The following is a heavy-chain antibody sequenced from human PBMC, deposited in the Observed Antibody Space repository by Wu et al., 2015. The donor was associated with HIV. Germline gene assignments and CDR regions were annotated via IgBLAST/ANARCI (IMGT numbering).Heavy chain of an antibody. D-gene: IGHD2-2*01. Sequence: QVQLVQSGAEVKKPGSSVKVSCKASGGTFSSYAISWVRQAPGQGLEWMGGIIPIFGTANYAQKFQGRVTITADESTSTAYMELSSLRSEDTAVYYCARGYCSSTSCRNYYYYMDVWGKGTTVTVSS. CDR1: GGTFSSYA. CDR2: IIPIFGTA. V-gene: IGHV1-69*12. J-gene: IGHJ6*03. CDR3: ARGYCSSTSCRNYYYYMDV.